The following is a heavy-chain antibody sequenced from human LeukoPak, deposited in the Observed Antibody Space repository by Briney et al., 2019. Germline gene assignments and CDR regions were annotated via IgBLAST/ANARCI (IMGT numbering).Heavy chain of an antibody. CDR1: GGTFSSYG. D-gene: IGHD2-15*01. CDR3: ARDSVYCSGGSCVYYYYMDV. Sequence: ASVKVSCKASGGTFSSYGVSWVRQAPGQGLEWMGGIIPIFNTAKYAQKFQGRVTITADESTSTAYMELSSLRSEDTAVYYCARDSVYCSGGSCVYYYYMDVWGKGTMVTVSS. CDR2: IIPIFNTA. V-gene: IGHV1-69*13. J-gene: IGHJ6*03.